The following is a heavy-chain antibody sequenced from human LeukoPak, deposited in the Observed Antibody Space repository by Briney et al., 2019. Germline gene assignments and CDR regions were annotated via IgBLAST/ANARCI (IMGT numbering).Heavy chain of an antibody. CDR1: GYTFTSYD. CDR2: MNPNSGNT. CDR3: ARGGPGAYSSSSDFDY. Sequence: ASVKVSCKASGYTFTSYDINWVRQATGQGLEWMGWMNPNSGNTGYAQKFQGRVTMTRNTSISTAYMELSSLGSEGTAVYYCARGGPGAYSSSSDFDYWGQGTLVTVSS. J-gene: IGHJ4*02. D-gene: IGHD6-6*01. V-gene: IGHV1-8*01.